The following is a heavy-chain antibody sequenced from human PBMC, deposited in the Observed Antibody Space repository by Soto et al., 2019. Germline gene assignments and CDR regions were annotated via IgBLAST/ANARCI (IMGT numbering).Heavy chain of an antibody. J-gene: IGHJ3*02. Sequence: QVVESGGGLVKPGGSLRLSCAASGFTFTNVYMSWVRQAPGKGLEWVGRRTGRQQGGTTDCTAPMKGRFSISGDDSKNTLYLQMNSLETEDTAVYYCAASLTSGGFDIWGQGTMVTVSS. CDR1: GFTFTNVY. D-gene: IGHD3-16*01. CDR2: RTGRQQGGTT. V-gene: IGHV3-15*01. CDR3: AASLTSGGFDI.